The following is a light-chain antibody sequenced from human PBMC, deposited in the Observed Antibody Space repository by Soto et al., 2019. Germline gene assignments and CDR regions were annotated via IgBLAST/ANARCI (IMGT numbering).Light chain of an antibody. V-gene: IGLV1-44*01. J-gene: IGLJ3*02. CDR2: AND. CDR1: SSNVGSHT. CDR3: AAWDDSLNGGV. Sequence: QSVLNQPPSASGTPGQRVTISCSGGSSNVGSHTVQWYQQLPGKAPKLLIFANDQRPSGVPDRFSGSKSGTSASLAISGLRPEDEATFYCAAWDDSLNGGVFGGGTQLTVL.